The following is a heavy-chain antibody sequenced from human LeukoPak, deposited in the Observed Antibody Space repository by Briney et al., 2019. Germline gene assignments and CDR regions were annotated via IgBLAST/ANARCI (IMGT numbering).Heavy chain of an antibody. CDR2: ISGSGGST. CDR3: ARDRGLRGNAFDY. CDR1: GFTFSSYA. V-gene: IGHV3-23*01. Sequence: GGSLRLSCAASGFTFSSYAMSWVRQAPGKGLEWVSAISGSGGSTYYADSVKGRFTISRDNAKNSLYLQMNSLRAEDTAVYYCARDRGLRGNAFDYWGQGTLVTVSS. D-gene: IGHD3-16*01. J-gene: IGHJ4*02.